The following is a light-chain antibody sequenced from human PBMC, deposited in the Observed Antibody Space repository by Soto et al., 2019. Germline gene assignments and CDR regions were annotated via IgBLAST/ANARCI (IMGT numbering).Light chain of an antibody. CDR2: DVS. J-gene: IGLJ2*01. CDR1: SSDVGGYNY. Sequence: QSALTQPASVSGSPGQSITISGPGTSSDVGGYNYVSWYQQHPGKAPKLMIYDVSNRPSGVSNRFSGSKSGNTASLTISGLQAEDEADYYCSSYTSSSTLYVVFGGGTKLTVL. CDR3: SSYTSSSTLYVV. V-gene: IGLV2-14*01.